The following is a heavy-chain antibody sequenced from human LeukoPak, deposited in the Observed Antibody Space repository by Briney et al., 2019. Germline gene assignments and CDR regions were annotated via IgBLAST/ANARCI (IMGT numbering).Heavy chain of an antibody. CDR1: GFTFSDYY. Sequence: GGSLRLSCAASGFTFSDYYMSWIRQAPGKGLEWVSYISSSGSTIYYADSVKGRFTISRDSAKNSLYLQMNSLRAEDTAVYYCARDQHNYYDSSGYYGGYYFDYWGQGTLVTVSS. J-gene: IGHJ4*02. CDR2: ISSSGSTI. D-gene: IGHD3-22*01. CDR3: ARDQHNYYDSSGYYGGYYFDY. V-gene: IGHV3-11*04.